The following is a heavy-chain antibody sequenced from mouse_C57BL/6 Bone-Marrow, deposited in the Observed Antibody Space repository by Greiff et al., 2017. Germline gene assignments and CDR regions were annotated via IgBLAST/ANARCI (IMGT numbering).Heavy chain of an antibody. CDR2: IYPGDGDT. CDR3: ARFFAGSSLDY. V-gene: IGHV1-82*01. Sequence: QVQLQQSGPELVKPGASVKISCKASGYAFSSSWMNWVKQRPGKGLEWIGRIYPGDGDTNYNGKFKGKATLTADKSSSTAYMQLSSLTSEDSAVYFCARFFAGSSLDYCGQGTTLTVSS. J-gene: IGHJ2*01. CDR1: GYAFSSSW.